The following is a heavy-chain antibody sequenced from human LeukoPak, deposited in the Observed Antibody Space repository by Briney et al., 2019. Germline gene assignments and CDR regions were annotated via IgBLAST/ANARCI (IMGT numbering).Heavy chain of an antibody. D-gene: IGHD6-19*01. CDR2: IRYDGSEK. V-gene: IGHV3-30*02. CDR1: GGSISSSSYY. CDR3: ARVAGWHWFDP. Sequence: PSETLSLTCTVSGGSISSSSYYWGWIRQAPGKGLEWVAFIRYDGSEKYYADSVKGRFTISRDNSKNTVYLQMNNMRVDDTAVYYCARVAGWHWFDPWGQGTLVTVSS. J-gene: IGHJ5*02.